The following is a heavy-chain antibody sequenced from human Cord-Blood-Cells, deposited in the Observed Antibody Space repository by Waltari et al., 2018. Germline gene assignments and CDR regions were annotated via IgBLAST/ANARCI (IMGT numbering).Heavy chain of an antibody. CDR3: ARGRGIVATITPFDI. V-gene: IGHV4-34*01. Sequence: QVQLQQWGAGLLKPSETLSLTCAVYGGSFSGYYWSWIRQPPGKGLEWIGEINHSGSTNHNPSLKSRVSISVDTSKNQFSLKLSSVTAADTAVYYCARGRGIVATITPFDIWGQGTMVTVSS. CDR2: INHSGST. CDR1: GGSFSGYY. J-gene: IGHJ3*02. D-gene: IGHD5-12*01.